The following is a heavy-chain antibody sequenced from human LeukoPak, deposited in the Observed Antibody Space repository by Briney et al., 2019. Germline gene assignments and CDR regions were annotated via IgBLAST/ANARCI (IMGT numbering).Heavy chain of an antibody. CDR1: GFSFSSFG. CDR3: ARFREYTYGPFDS. J-gene: IGHJ4*02. D-gene: IGHD5-18*01. V-gene: IGHV3-30*04. Sequence: GGSLRLSCAASGFSFSSFGMNWVRQAPGKGLEWVAVLSHDGRNKNYADSVKGRFIISRDNSKKTLYLQMNSLRGEDTAAYYSARFREYTYGPFDSWGQGTLVTVSS. CDR2: LSHDGRNK.